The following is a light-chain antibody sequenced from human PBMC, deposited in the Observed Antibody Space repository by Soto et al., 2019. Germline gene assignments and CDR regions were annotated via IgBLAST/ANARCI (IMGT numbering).Light chain of an antibody. CDR1: SRDVGGYNY. V-gene: IGLV2-11*01. Sequence: QSVLTQPRSVSGSPGQSVTISCTGTSRDVGGYNYVSWYQQHPGKAPKLMIYDVSQRPSGVPDRFSGSKSGNTASLTISGLQSEDEADYYCCSYAGSYTYVFGTGTKGTVL. CDR3: CSYAGSYTYV. CDR2: DVS. J-gene: IGLJ1*01.